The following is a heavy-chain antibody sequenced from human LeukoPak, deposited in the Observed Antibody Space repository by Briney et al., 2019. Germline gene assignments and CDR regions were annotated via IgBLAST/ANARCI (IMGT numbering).Heavy chain of an antibody. J-gene: IGHJ4*02. D-gene: IGHD2-15*01. V-gene: IGHV4-39*02. Sequence: PSETLSLTCTLSGGSISSDSFYWGWIRQPPGKGLEWIGSIYYSGNTYYNPSLKSRVTISVDTSKNQFSLKLSSVTAADAAVYYCAREVCSGGSCYSGYWGQGTLVAVSS. CDR1: GGSISSDSFY. CDR2: IYYSGNT. CDR3: AREVCSGGSCYSGY.